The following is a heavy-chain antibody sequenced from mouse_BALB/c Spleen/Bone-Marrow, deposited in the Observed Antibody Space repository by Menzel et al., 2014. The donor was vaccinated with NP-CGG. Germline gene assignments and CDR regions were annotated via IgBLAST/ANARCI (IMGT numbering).Heavy chain of an antibody. CDR3: VRGSGYSGSPY. Sequence: EVKLVESGGGLVKPGGSLKLSCAASGFTFSDYYMYWVRQTPEKRLEWVATISDGGTYTSYPDSVKGRFTISRDNAKNNLYLQMSSLKSEDTAMYYCVRGSGYSGSPYWGQGTLVTVSA. CDR2: ISDGGTYT. CDR1: GFTFSDYY. J-gene: IGHJ3*01. V-gene: IGHV5-4*02. D-gene: IGHD1-1*01.